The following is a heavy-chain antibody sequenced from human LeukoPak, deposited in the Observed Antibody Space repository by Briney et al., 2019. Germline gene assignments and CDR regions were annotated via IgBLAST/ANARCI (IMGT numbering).Heavy chain of an antibody. J-gene: IGHJ6*02. CDR1: GGSFSGYY. V-gene: IGHV4-34*01. Sequence: PSETLSLTCAVYGGSFSGYYWSWIRQPPGKGLEWIGEINHSGSTNYNPSLKSRVTISVDTSKNQFSLKLSSVTAADTPVYYCARSKTDPRARSGEDYYYYGMDVWGQGTTVTVSS. CDR3: ARSKTDPRARSGEDYYYYGMDV. CDR2: INHSGST. D-gene: IGHD3-16*01.